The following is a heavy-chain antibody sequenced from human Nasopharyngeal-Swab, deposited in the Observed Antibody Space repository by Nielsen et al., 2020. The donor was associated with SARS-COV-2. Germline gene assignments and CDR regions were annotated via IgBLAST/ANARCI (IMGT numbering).Heavy chain of an antibody. CDR1: GFTFSSYA. J-gene: IGHJ5*02. D-gene: IGHD1-14*01. CDR3: AREIGSGFNP. Sequence: GESLKISCAASGFTFSSYAMHWVRQAPGKGLEWVAVISYDGSNKYYADSVKGRFTISRDNSKNTLYQQMNSLRAEDTAVYYCAREIGSGFNPWGQGTLVTVSS. V-gene: IGHV3-30-3*01. CDR2: ISYDGSNK.